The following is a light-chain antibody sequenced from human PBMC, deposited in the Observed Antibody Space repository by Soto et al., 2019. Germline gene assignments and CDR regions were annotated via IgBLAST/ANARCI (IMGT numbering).Light chain of an antibody. CDR2: NNN. Sequence: QAVLTQPPSASGTPGQRVTISCSGGRSNIGSNSVNWYLHLPGTAPKLLLYNNNQRPSGVPDRFSGSKSGTSASLAISELQSEDAADYYCAAWDDSLNGPVFGEGTKLTVL. J-gene: IGLJ3*02. V-gene: IGLV1-44*01. CDR1: RSNIGSNS. CDR3: AAWDDSLNGPV.